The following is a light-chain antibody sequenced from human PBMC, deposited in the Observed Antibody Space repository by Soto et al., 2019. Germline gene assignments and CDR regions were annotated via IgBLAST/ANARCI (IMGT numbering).Light chain of an antibody. V-gene: IGKV2-24*01. CDR2: RVS. J-gene: IGKJ2*01. CDR3: MQATHFPPYT. CDR1: QSLVHSDGYTY. Sequence: IVMTQTPLSSPVTLGQPASISCRSSQSLVHSDGYTYLSWYQLKPGQPPRLLIYRVSNRFSGVTDRFSGSGAVTDFTLRISRVESEDGGVYFCMQATHFPPYTFGQVTKLEI.